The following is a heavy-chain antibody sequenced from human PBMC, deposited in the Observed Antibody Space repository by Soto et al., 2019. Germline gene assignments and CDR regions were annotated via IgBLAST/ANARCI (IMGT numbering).Heavy chain of an antibody. CDR2: IIPISGIA. Sequence: QVQLVQSGAEVKKPGSSVKVSCKASGGTFSSYTISWVRQAPGQGLEWMGRIIPISGIANHAQKFQGRVTITADKSTCTAYMELISLRSEDTAVYYCANPPRYWGQGTLVTVSS. J-gene: IGHJ4*02. CDR1: GGTFSSYT. V-gene: IGHV1-69*02. CDR3: ANPPRY.